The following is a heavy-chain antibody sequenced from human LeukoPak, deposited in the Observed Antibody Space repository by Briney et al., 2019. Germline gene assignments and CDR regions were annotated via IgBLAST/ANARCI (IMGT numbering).Heavy chain of an antibody. CDR2: ISGSSTYT. J-gene: IGHJ6*03. CDR3: ARHGAVAGFYYYYYMDV. Sequence: GGSLRLSCAASGFTFSGYSMTWVRQGPRKGLEGVSSISGSSTYTYYADSVKGRFTISRDNAKNSLDLQMNSLRAADTAVYYCARHGAVAGFYYYYYMDVWGKGTTVTVSS. D-gene: IGHD6-19*01. CDR1: GFTFSGYS. V-gene: IGHV3-21*01.